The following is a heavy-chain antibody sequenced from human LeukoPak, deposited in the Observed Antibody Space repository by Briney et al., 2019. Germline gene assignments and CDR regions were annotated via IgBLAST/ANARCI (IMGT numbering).Heavy chain of an antibody. CDR1: GGSISSSSYY. Sequence: SETLSLTCTVSGGSISSSSYYWGWIRQPPGKGLEWIGSIYYSGSTYYNPSLKSRVTISVDTSKNQFSLKLSSVTAADTAVYYCARDPAVGGAHKGFDYWGQGTLVTVSS. J-gene: IGHJ4*02. V-gene: IGHV4-39*07. D-gene: IGHD3-10*01. CDR3: ARDPAVGGAHKGFDY. CDR2: IYYSGST.